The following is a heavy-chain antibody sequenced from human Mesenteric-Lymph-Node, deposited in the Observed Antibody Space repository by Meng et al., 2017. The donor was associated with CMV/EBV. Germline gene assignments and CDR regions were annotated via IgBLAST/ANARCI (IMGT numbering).Heavy chain of an antibody. D-gene: IGHD3-3*01. CDR2: INPNNGDT. CDR3: ARDGSANFWSGIGVYGMDV. CDR1: GYTFFGYY. J-gene: IGHJ6*02. V-gene: IGHV1-2*02. Sequence: ASVKVSCKASGYTFFGYYIHWVRLAPGQGLEWMGYINPNNGDTKYAQNFQGRVTMTRDTSINTAYMELSRLTSDDTAVYYCARDGSANFWSGIGVYGMDVWGQGTTVTVSS.